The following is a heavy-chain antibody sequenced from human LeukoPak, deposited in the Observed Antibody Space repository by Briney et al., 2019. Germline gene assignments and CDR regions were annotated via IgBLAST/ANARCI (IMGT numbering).Heavy chain of an antibody. D-gene: IGHD3-3*01. V-gene: IGHV3-48*04. CDR2: ISPITSTK. CDR1: GFTFSSYS. Sequence: PGGSLRLSCAASGFTFSSYSMTWVRQTPGKGLEWVSYISPITSTKYYADSVEGRFTISRDDARNSLSLQMSSLRAEDTAVYYCARESDKHHDFWSGYLALDYWGQGTLVTVSS. CDR3: ARESDKHHDFWSGYLALDY. J-gene: IGHJ4*02.